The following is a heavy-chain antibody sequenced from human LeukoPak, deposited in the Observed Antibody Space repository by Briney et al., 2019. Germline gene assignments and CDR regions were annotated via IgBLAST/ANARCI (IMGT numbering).Heavy chain of an antibody. Sequence: SQTLSLTCAVSGGSISSGGYSWSWIRQPPGKGLEWVGYIYHSGSTYYNPSLKSRVTISVDRSKNQFSLKLSSVTAADTAVYYCARLYSSSWYPKYYFDYWGQGTLVTVSS. V-gene: IGHV4-30-2*01. CDR1: GGSISSGGYS. CDR2: IYHSGST. J-gene: IGHJ4*02. CDR3: ARLYSSSWYPKYYFDY. D-gene: IGHD6-13*01.